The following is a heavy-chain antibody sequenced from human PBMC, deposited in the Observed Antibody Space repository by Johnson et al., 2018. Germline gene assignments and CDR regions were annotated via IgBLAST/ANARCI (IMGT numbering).Heavy chain of an antibody. Sequence: VQLQESGGGLVQPWGSLRLSCAASGFTFSNYWMHWVRQAPGEGLVWVSRINSDETNTTYADYVKGRFTISRDNAKNTLYLQMNSLRPEDTAVYYCARQGQWLDNAFDIWGQGTMVTVSS. CDR1: GFTFSNYW. J-gene: IGHJ3*02. D-gene: IGHD6-19*01. CDR3: ARQGQWLDNAFDI. CDR2: INSDETNT. V-gene: IGHV3-74*03.